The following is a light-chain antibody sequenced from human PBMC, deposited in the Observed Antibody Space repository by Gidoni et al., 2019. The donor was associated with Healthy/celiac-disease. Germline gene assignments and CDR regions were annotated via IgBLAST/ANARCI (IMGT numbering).Light chain of an antibody. Sequence: DIQMTQSPSSLSASVGGRVTITCRASQSISTYLNWYQQKPGKAPKLLIYAASSFQRGVPSRFSGSGSGTDFTLTITSLKPEDFATYYCQQSYSTPRTFGQGTKLDIK. V-gene: IGKV1-39*01. J-gene: IGKJ2*01. CDR2: AAS. CDR1: QSISTY. CDR3: QQSYSTPRT.